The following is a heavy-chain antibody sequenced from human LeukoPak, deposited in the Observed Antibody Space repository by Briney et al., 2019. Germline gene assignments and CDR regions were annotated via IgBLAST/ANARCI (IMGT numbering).Heavy chain of an antibody. CDR1: GFTFSSYS. J-gene: IGHJ6*02. CDR3: AGSLTVGVISYYGMDV. D-gene: IGHD3-22*01. V-gene: IGHV3-21*01. CDR2: ISSSSSYI. Sequence: PGGSLRLSCAASGFTFSSYSMNWVRQAPGKGLEWVSSISSSSSYIYYADSVKGRFTISRDNAKNSLYLQMNSLRAEDTAVYYCAGSLTVGVISYYGMDVWGQGTTVTVSS.